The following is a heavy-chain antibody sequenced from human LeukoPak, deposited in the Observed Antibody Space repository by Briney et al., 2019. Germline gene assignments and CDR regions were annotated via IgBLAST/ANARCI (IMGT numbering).Heavy chain of an antibody. CDR3: ARDRSDYVWGSYRYKGAFDI. D-gene: IGHD3-16*02. J-gene: IGHJ3*02. Sequence: SETLSLTCTVSGGSISSYYWSWIRQPPGKGLEWIGYIYYSGSTNYNPSLKSRVTISVDTSKNQFSLKLSSVTAADPAVYYCARDRSDYVWGSYRYKGAFDIWGQGTMVTVSS. CDR1: GGSISSYY. CDR2: IYYSGST. V-gene: IGHV4-59*01.